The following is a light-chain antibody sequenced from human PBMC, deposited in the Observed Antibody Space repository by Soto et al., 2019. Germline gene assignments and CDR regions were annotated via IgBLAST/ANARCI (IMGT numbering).Light chain of an antibody. CDR1: QSFNSNY. J-gene: IGKJ2*01. V-gene: IGKV3-20*01. CDR2: GAS. CDR3: QQYDNSPLYT. Sequence: ENVLTQSPGTLSLSPGDRATLSCRASQSFNSNYLVWYQQKPGQAPRLLIYGASSRATGIPDRFSGSGSGTAFTLTISRLEPEDFAVYYCQQYDNSPLYTFGQGTRLEIK.